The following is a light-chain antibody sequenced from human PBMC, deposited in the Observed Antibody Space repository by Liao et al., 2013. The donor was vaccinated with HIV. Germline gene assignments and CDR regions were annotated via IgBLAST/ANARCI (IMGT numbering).Light chain of an antibody. V-gene: IGLV3-1*01. CDR1: VLGHKY. Sequence: SGELTQPPSVSVSPGQTATIACSGDVLGHKYTSWYQQRPGQSPVVVIYHDDKRPSGIPERFSGSSSGNTAILTISGTQTMDEADYYCQAWDSTTRVFGGGTKLTVL. J-gene: IGLJ3*02. CDR2: HDD. CDR3: QAWDSTTRV.